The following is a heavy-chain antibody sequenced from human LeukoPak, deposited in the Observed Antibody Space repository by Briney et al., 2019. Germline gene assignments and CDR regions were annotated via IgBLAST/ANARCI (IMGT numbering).Heavy chain of an antibody. CDR2: IYYSGST. J-gene: IGHJ6*03. CDR1: GGSISSGDYY. V-gene: IGHV4-30-4*08. Sequence: SQTLCLTCTVSGGSISSGDYYWSWIRQPPGKGLEWIGYIYYSGSTYYNPSLKSRVTISVDTSKNQFSLKLSSVTAADTAVYYCARHMTPVRYSYGSYYYYYMDVWGKGTTVTVSS. D-gene: IGHD5-18*01. CDR3: ARHMTPVRYSYGSYYYYYMDV.